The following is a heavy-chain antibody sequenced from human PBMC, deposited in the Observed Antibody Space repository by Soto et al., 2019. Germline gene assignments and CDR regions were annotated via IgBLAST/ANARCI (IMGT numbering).Heavy chain of an antibody. V-gene: IGHV4-59*01. Sequence: QVQLQESGPGLVRPAETLSLTCSVSTDSMRTYCWTWIRQSPRKGLEWIGHVYHTGRTKYNPSLESRVTISVDMSKKQFSLQLTSVTAADTAVYYCARDDTTGLLDFWGQGTLVTVSS. CDR2: VYHTGRT. J-gene: IGHJ4*02. CDR3: ARDDTTGLLDF. CDR1: TDSMRTYC. D-gene: IGHD4-17*01.